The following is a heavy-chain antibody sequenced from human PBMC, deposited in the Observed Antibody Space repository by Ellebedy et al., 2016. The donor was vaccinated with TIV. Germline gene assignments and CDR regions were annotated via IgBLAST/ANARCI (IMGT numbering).Heavy chain of an antibody. CDR2: ITGSGGNT. CDR1: GFTFDTYA. CDR3: AKDLYGDYVVDY. Sequence: GESLKISCADSGFTFDTYAMSWVRQAPGKGLEWVSAITGSGGNTYYADSVKGRFAISRDNSKNTLYLQMNSLRAADTAVYYCAKDLYGDYVVDYWGQGTLVTVSS. V-gene: IGHV3-23*01. D-gene: IGHD4-17*01. J-gene: IGHJ4*02.